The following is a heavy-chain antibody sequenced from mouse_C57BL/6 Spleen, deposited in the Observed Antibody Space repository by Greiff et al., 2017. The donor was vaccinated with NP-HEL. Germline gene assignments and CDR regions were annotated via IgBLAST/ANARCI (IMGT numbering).Heavy chain of an antibody. J-gene: IGHJ2*01. CDR2: ILPGSGST. CDR1: GYTFTGYW. D-gene: IGHD1-1*01. V-gene: IGHV1-9*01. Sequence: QVQLKESGAELMKPGASVKLSCKATGYTFTGYWIEWVKQRPGHGLEWIGEILPGSGSTNYNEKFKGKATFTADTSSNTAYMQLSSLTTEDSAIYYCAKEGYYYGSSYVSFDYWGQGTTLTVSS. CDR3: AKEGYYYGSSYVSFDY.